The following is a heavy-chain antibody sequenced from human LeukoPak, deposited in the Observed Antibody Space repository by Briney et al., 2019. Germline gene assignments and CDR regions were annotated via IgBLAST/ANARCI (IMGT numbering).Heavy chain of an antibody. CDR3: ARHDSSGYHEYYFDY. D-gene: IGHD3-22*01. CDR1: GGSISNYY. V-gene: IGHV4-59*08. CDR2: IYYTGST. J-gene: IGHJ4*02. Sequence: PSETLSLTCTVSGGSISNYYWSWIRQPPGKGLEWIGYIYYTGSTNYNPSLESRVTMSVDTSKNQFSLKLSSVTAADTAVYYCARHDSSGYHEYYFDYWGQGTLVTVSS.